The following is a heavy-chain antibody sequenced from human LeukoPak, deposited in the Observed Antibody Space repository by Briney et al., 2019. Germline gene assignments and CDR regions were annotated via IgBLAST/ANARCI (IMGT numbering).Heavy chain of an antibody. J-gene: IGHJ4*02. D-gene: IGHD4-11*01. CDR1: AFSLNAYN. CDR3: AREATLSDYTKTY. V-gene: IGHV3-21*01. CDR2: ISSSSSYI. Sequence: SGGSLRLSCAASAFSLNAYNMKWVRQAPGKGLEWVSTISSSSSYIYYADSVKGRFTISRDNAKNSLYLQMNSLRAEDTAVYYCAREATLSDYTKTYWGQGTLVTVSS.